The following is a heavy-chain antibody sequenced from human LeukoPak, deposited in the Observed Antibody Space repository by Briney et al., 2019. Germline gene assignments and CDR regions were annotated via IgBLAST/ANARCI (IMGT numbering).Heavy chain of an antibody. J-gene: IGHJ4*02. CDR3: VKDLGIVVHTPFDY. V-gene: IGHV3-30*02. CDR1: RFNFRSYG. D-gene: IGHD3-22*01. CDR2: IWYDGSSE. Sequence: GGSLRLSCAGSRFNFRSYGMNWVRQAPGKWLEWVALIWYDGSSEYYADSVKGRFTISRDNSENTLYLQMNSLRPDDTAFYYCVKDLGIVVHTPFDYWGQGAPVTVSS.